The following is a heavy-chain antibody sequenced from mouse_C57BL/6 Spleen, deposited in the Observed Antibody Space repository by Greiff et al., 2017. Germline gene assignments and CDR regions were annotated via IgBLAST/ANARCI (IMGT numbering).Heavy chain of an antibody. V-gene: IGHV5-6*01. CDR2: ISSGGSYT. CDR3: ARQNSNYAMDY. J-gene: IGHJ4*01. Sequence: EVNVVESGGDLVKPGGSLKLSCAASGFTFSSYGMSWVRQTPDKRLEWVATISSGGSYTYYPDSVKGRFTISRDNAKNTLYLQMSSLKSEDTAMYYCARQNSNYAMDYWGQGTSVTVSS. D-gene: IGHD2-5*01. CDR1: GFTFSSYG.